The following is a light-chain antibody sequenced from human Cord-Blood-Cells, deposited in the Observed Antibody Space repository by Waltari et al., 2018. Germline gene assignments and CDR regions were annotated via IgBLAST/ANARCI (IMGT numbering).Light chain of an antibody. CDR1: PDISNY. V-gene: IGKV1-33*01. J-gene: IGKJ4*01. Sequence: DIQMTQSPSSLSASVGDRVTITCQASPDISNYLNWYQQKPGKAPKLLIYDASNLETGVPSRFSGIGSGTDFTFTISSLQPEDIATYYCQQYDNLPLTFGGGTKVEIK. CDR2: DAS. CDR3: QQYDNLPLT.